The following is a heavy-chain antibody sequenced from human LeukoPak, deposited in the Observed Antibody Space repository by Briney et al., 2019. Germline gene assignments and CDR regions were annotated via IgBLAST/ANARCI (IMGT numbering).Heavy chain of an antibody. Sequence: GESLKISCKGSGYSFTSYWIGWVRQMPGKGLEWMGIIYPGDSDTRYSPSFQGQVTISADKSISTAYLQWSSLKASDTAMYYCARHGYIYGPRYYYYGMDVWGQGTTVTVSS. D-gene: IGHD5-18*01. J-gene: IGHJ6*02. CDR3: ARHGYIYGPRYYYYGMDV. CDR1: GYSFTSYW. V-gene: IGHV5-51*01. CDR2: IYPGDSDT.